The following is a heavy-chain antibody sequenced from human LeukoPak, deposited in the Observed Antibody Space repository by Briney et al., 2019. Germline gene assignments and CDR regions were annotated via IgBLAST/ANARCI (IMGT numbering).Heavy chain of an antibody. J-gene: IGHJ4*02. D-gene: IGHD4-17*01. CDR3: ASNPTTTVTTTD. CDR1: GGSISSSSYY. CDR2: IYYSGST. Sequence: PSETLSLTCTVSGGSISSSSYYWGWIRQPPGKGLEWIGSIYYSGSTYYNPSLKSRVTISVDTSKNQFSLKLSSVTAADTAVYYCASNPTTTVTTTDWGQGTLVTVSS. V-gene: IGHV4-39*07.